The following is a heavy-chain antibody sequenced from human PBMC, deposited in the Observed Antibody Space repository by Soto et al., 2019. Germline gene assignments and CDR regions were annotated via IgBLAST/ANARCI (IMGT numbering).Heavy chain of an antibody. CDR1: GFTFDDYA. CDR2: ITWNSDEI. D-gene: IGHD3-22*01. V-gene: IGHV3-9*01. CDR3: AASRGFDSSGYSGYYYGMDV. J-gene: IGHJ6*02. Sequence: EVQLVESGGGLVQHGRSLRLSCAASGFTFDDYAMHWVRQRPGRGLEWVSGITWNSDEIGYPDSVKGRFSNSRDNAKKYLYLQMNSLRPDDTALYYCAASRGFDSSGYSGYYYGMDVWGQGTTVTVSS.